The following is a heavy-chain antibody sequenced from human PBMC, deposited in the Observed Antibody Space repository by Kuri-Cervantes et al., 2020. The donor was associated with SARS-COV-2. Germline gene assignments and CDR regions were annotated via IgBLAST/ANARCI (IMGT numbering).Heavy chain of an antibody. V-gene: IGHV4-34*01. CDR3: ARPGGFLDV. CDR1: GGSFSGYS. CDR2: IYHGGRT. J-gene: IGHJ6*04. D-gene: IGHD4-23*01. Sequence: SETLSLTCTVYGGSFSGYSWFWIRQPPGKGLEWIGEIYHGGRTYYNPSLKSRVTISVDTSNNQFSLKLSSVTAADTAVYYCARPGGFLDVWGKGTTVTVSS.